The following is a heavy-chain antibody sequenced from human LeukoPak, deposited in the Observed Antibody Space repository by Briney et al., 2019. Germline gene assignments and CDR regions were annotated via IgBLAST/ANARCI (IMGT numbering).Heavy chain of an antibody. V-gene: IGHV4-38-2*02. J-gene: IGHJ2*01. Sequence: KPSETLSLTCTVSGYSISSGYYWGWIRQPPGKGPEWIGSIYHSGSTYYNPSLKSRVTISVDTSKNQFSLKLSSVTAADTAVHYCARAGDSSGYYPYWYFDLWGRGTLVTVSS. D-gene: IGHD3-22*01. CDR1: GYSISSGYY. CDR2: IYHSGST. CDR3: ARAGDSSGYYPYWYFDL.